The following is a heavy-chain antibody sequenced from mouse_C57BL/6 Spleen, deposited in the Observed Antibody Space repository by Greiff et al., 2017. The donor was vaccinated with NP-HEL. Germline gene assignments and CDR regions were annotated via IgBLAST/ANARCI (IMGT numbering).Heavy chain of an antibody. Sequence: QVQLKQPGAELVKPGASVKLSCKASGYTFTSYWMHWVKQRPGRGLEWIGRIDPNSGGTKYNEKFKSKATLTVDKPSSTAYMQRSSLTSEDSAVYYCARPHYYGSSSWYFDVWGTGTTVTVSS. CDR2: IDPNSGGT. J-gene: IGHJ1*03. CDR1: GYTFTSYW. D-gene: IGHD1-1*01. CDR3: ARPHYYGSSSWYFDV. V-gene: IGHV1-72*01.